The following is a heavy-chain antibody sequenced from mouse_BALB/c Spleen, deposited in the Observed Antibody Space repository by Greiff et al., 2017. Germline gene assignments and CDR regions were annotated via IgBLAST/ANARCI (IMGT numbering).Heavy chain of an antibody. Sequence: QVQLQQSGAELVRPGSSVKISCKASGYAFSSYWMNWVKQRPGQGLEWFGQIYPGDGDTNYNGKFKGKATLTADKSSSTAYMQLSSLTSEDSAVYFCARSAPFDYWGQGTTLTVSS. CDR2: IYPGDGDT. J-gene: IGHJ2*01. V-gene: IGHV1-80*01. CDR3: ARSAPFDY. D-gene: IGHD1-2*01. CDR1: GYAFSSYW.